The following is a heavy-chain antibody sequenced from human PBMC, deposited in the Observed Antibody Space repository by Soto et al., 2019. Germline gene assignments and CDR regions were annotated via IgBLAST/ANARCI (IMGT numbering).Heavy chain of an antibody. Sequence: SATLSLTCTFPCYSILSNRSYCGWIRQPPGKGLEWIGSIYYSGSTYYNPSLKSRVTISVDTSKNQFSLKLSSVTAADTTVYYCARGYGSGSYYYYYYMDVWGKGTTVS. J-gene: IGHJ6*03. CDR2: IYYSGST. D-gene: IGHD3-10*01. V-gene: IGHV4-39*01. CDR3: ARGYGSGSYYYYYYMDV. CDR1: CYSILSNRSY.